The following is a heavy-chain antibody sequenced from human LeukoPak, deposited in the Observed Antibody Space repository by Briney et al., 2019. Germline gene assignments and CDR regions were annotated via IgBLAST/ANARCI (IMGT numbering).Heavy chain of an antibody. Sequence: GASVKVSCKASGGSFNTYAISWVRQAPGQGLEWMGGIIPIFGTGNYAQKFQGRVIITADKSTSTAYMELSSLRSEDTAIYYCARDHDLTGTYEYLKYWGQGTLVSVSS. CDR1: GGSFNTYA. J-gene: IGHJ1*01. CDR3: ARDHDLTGTYEYLKY. CDR2: IIPIFGTG. D-gene: IGHD7-27*01. V-gene: IGHV1-69*06.